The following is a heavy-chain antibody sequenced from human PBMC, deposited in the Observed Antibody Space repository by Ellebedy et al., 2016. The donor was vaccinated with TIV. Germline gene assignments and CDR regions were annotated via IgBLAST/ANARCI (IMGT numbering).Heavy chain of an antibody. D-gene: IGHD3-9*01. CDR2: AYHSGST. CDR3: ARVGTELVTVEEYYYYMDV. V-gene: IGHV4-59*01. J-gene: IGHJ6*03. CDR1: DGSIRPYY. Sequence: SETLSLTCIVSDGSIRPYYWTWIRQPPGKGLEWIGYAYHSGSTDYNPSLESRVTISVDTSKSQISLRLTSVTAADTAVYYCARVGTELVTVEEYYYYMDVWGKGTTVTVSS.